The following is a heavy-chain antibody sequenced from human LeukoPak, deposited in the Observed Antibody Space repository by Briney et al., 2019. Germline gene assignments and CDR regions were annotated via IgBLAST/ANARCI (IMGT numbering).Heavy chain of an antibody. CDR2: MNPHSGST. CDR3: ARLHYDSSGYEP. D-gene: IGHD3-22*01. CDR1: GYTFTSYN. V-gene: IGHV1-8*01. Sequence: ASVKVSCKASGYTFTSYNIIWVRQATGQGLEWMGWMNPHSGSTGYAQNFQGRVTMTRNTSNSTAYMELSSLRSEDTAVYYCARLHYDSSGYEPWGQATLVTVSS. J-gene: IGHJ5*02.